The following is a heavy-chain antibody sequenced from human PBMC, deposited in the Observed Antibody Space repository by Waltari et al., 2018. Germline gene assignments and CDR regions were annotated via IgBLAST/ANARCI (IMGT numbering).Heavy chain of an antibody. Sequence: QVQLVQSGAEVKKPGASVKVSCKASGYTFTSYDINWVRQATGQGLEWMGGIIPIFGTANYAQKFQGRVTITTDESTSTAYMELSSLRSEDTAVYYCASGILADSSGINYYFDYWGQGTLVTVSS. CDR2: IIPIFGTA. CDR3: ASGILADSSGINYYFDY. CDR1: GYTFTSYD. D-gene: IGHD3-22*01. V-gene: IGHV1-69*01. J-gene: IGHJ4*02.